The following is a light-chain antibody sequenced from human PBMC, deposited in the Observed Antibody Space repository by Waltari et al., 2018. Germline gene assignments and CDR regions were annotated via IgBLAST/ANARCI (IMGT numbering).Light chain of an antibody. CDR3: QQYDNYWT. Sequence: EDIVTITCRASQSITNWLAWYQQKPGKAPKLLIYRASNLESGVPSRFSGSGSGTEFTLTISSLQPDDFATYYCQQYDNYWTFGQGTKVEIK. CDR1: QSITNW. CDR2: RAS. J-gene: IGKJ1*01. V-gene: IGKV1-5*03.